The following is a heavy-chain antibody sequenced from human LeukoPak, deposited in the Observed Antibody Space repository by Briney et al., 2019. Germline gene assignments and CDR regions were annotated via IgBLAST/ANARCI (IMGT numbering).Heavy chain of an antibody. CDR1: GGTFSSYA. CDR3: AREGQQWLVHNWFDP. D-gene: IGHD6-19*01. CDR2: IIPIFGTA. J-gene: IGHJ5*02. V-gene: IGHV1-69*05. Sequence: SVKVSCEASGGTFSSYAISWVRQAPGQGLEWMGGIIPIFGTANYAQKFQGRVTITTDESTSTAYMELSSLRSEDTAVYYCAREGQQWLVHNWFDPWGQGTLVTVSS.